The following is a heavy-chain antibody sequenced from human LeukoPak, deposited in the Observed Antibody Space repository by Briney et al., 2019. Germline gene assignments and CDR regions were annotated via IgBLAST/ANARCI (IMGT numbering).Heavy chain of an antibody. J-gene: IGHJ6*02. CDR1: GGSFSGYY. V-gene: IGHV4-34*01. CDR3: ARGSIITIFGVVLMDV. Sequence: SQTLSLTCAVYGGSFSGYYWSWIRQPPGKGLEWIGEINHSGSTNYNPSLKSRVTISVDTSKNQFSLKLSSVTAADTAVYYCARGSIITIFGVVLMDVWGQGTTVTVSS. CDR2: INHSGST. D-gene: IGHD3-3*01.